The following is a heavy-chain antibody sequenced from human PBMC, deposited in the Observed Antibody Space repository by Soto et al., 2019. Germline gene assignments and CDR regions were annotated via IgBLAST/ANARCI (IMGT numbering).Heavy chain of an antibody. CDR2: ISSSSSTI. J-gene: IGHJ3*02. D-gene: IGHD3-10*02. CDR1: GFTFSSYS. V-gene: IGHV3-48*01. CDR3: AIDVRCSENPDAFDI. Sequence: EVQLVESGGGLVQPGGSLRLSCAASGFTFSSYSMNWVRQAPGKGLEWVSYISSSSSTIYYADSVKGRFTISRDNAKNSLYLQMNSLRAEDTAVYYCAIDVRCSENPDAFDIWGQGTMVTVSS.